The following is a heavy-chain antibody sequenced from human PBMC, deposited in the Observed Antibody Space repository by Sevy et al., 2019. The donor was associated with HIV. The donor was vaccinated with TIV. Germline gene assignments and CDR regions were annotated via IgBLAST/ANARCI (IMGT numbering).Heavy chain of an antibody. CDR3: AAGPEIALWSPPVGH. J-gene: IGHJ4*02. CDR2: MNPGGGGT. V-gene: IGHV1-46*01. CDR1: GLTFTSYY. D-gene: IGHD5-18*01. Sequence: ASVKVSCEASGLTFTSYYMHWVRQAPGQGLEWMGMMNPGGGGTSYAQKFQGRVTMTRDTSTSTVLMELSSLRSEDTAVYYCAAGPEIALWSPPVGHWGQGTLVTVSS.